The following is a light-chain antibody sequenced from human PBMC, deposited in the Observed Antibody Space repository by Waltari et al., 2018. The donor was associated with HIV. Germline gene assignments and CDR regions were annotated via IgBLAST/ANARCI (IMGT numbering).Light chain of an antibody. Sequence: SFELTQPPSVSVSPGHTARFTFSGDDLPKTSAYCYQQKTGQAPVLIIYKDTERPSGIPERFSGSSSGKTVTLTISGVQAEDEADYYCQSANSRGTSLVFGGGTKLTVL. CDR2: KDT. CDR3: QSANSRGTSLV. CDR1: DLPKTS. V-gene: IGLV3-25*03. J-gene: IGLJ3*02.